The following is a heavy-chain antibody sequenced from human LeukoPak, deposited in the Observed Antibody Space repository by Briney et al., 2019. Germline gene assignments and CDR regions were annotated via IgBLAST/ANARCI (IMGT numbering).Heavy chain of an antibody. CDR3: ARVRGSYAIGY. CDR2: ISGSGGDI. D-gene: IGHD1-26*01. CDR1: GFNYSSYT. J-gene: IGHJ4*02. Sequence: GGSLRLSCAASGFNYSSYTMNWVRQAPGKGLEWVSYISGSGGDIYYADSVKGRFTISRDNAKNSLYLQMSSLRADDTAVYYCARVRGSYAIGYWGQGTLVTVSS. V-gene: IGHV3-48*01.